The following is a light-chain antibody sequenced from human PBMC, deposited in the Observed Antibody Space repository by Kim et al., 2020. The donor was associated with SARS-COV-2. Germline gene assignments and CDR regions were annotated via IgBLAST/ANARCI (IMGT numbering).Light chain of an antibody. CDR1: QNIRDW. CDR3: QQYDTYPWT. V-gene: IGKV1-5*03. J-gene: IGKJ1*01. CDR2: KTP. Sequence: ASVEDTVTSTWLASQNIRDWLAWFQQKPGTAPKVLFYKTPTLERGVPSRFSASGSGTYYTLTISSLQPEDFATYFCQQYDTYPWTFGQGTKVDIK.